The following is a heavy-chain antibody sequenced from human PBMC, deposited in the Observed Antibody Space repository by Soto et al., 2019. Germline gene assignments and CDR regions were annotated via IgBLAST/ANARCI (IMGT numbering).Heavy chain of an antibody. CDR2: ISYDGSNK. Sequence: PGGSLRLSCAASGFTFSSYGMHWVRQAPGKGLEWVAVISYDGSNKYYADSVKGRFTISRDNSKTTLYLQMNSLRAEDTDVYYCAKEGGDSYFYYESSGYCQTDLLDNWGQGTLVTVSS. CDR3: AKEGGDSYFYYESSGYCQTDLLDN. J-gene: IGHJ4*02. V-gene: IGHV3-30*18. CDR1: GFTFSSYG. D-gene: IGHD3-22*01.